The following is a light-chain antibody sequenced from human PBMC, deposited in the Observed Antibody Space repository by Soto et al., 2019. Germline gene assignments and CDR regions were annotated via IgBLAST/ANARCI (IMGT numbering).Light chain of an antibody. CDR3: AAWDDSLKGPV. J-gene: IGLJ2*01. CDR2: NSN. Sequence: QSVLTQPPSASGTPGQRVTISCSGSTSNIGSNTVHWYQQLPGTAPKLLIYNSNQRPSGVPARFSGSKSGTSASLAISGLQSEDEADYYCAAWDDSLKGPVFGGGTKLTVL. CDR1: TSNIGSNT. V-gene: IGLV1-44*01.